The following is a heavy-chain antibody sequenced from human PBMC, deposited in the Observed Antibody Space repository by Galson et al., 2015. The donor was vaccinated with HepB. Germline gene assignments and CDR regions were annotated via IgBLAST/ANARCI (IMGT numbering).Heavy chain of an antibody. V-gene: IGHV3-23*01. CDR2: ISGSGGST. CDR3: AKVSKGYSYGVYYYYGMDV. CDR1: GFTFSSYA. Sequence: SLRLSCEASGFTFSSYAMSWVRQAPGKGLEWVSAISGSGGSTYYADSVKGRFTISRDNSKNTLYLQMNSLRAEDTAVYYCAKVSKGYSYGVYYYYGMDVWGQGTTVTVSS. D-gene: IGHD5-18*01. J-gene: IGHJ6*02.